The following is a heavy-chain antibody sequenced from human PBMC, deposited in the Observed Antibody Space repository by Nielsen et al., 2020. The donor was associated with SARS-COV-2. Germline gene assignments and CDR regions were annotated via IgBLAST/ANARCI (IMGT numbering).Heavy chain of an antibody. Sequence: SETLSLTCAVYGGSFSGYYWSWIRQPPGKGLEWIGYIYYSGSTNYNPSLKSRVTISVDTSKNQFSLKLSSVTAADTAVYYCARGGWFDPWGQGTLVTVSS. J-gene: IGHJ5*02. CDR2: IYYSGST. CDR1: GGSFSGYY. CDR3: ARGGWFDP. V-gene: IGHV4-59*01.